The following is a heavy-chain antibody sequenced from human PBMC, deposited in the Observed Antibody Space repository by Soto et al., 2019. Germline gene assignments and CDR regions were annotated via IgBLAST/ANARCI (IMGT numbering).Heavy chain of an antibody. CDR2: IHPSDSDT. Sequence: LKISCKGSGYSFTSHWIGWVRQMPGKGLEWMGTIHPSDSDTRCSPSFQGQVAISADKSISTAYLQWSSLKASDTAIYYCARPLSPYYYYYGMDVWGQGTTVTVSS. V-gene: IGHV5-51*01. CDR3: ARPLSPYYYYYGMDV. CDR1: GYSFTSHW. J-gene: IGHJ6*02.